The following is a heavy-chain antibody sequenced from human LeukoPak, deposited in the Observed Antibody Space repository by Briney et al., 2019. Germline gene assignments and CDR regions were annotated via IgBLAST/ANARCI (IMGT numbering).Heavy chain of an antibody. CDR1: GGSTSSYS. Sequence: SETLSLTCTVSGGSTSSYSWSWIRQPAGKGLEWIGRIYTSVSSDSNPSLKSRVTMSVDTSKNQFSLKLSSVTAADTAVYFCARGIANGWFDPWGQGALVTVSS. CDR2: IYTSVSS. J-gene: IGHJ5*02. CDR3: ARGIANGWFDP. V-gene: IGHV4-4*07.